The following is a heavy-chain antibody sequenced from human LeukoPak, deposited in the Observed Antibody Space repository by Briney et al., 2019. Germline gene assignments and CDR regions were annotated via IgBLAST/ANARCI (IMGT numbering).Heavy chain of an antibody. CDR3: ARASILVSSGYPLDY. V-gene: IGHV4-34*01. D-gene: IGHD3-22*01. CDR1: GGSFSGYY. CDR2: INHSGST. J-gene: IGHJ4*02. Sequence: SETLSLTCAIYGGSFSGYYWSWIRQPPGKGLEWIGEINHSGSTNYNPSLKSRVTISIDSSKSQFSLRLRSVTAADTAFYYCARASILVSSGYPLDYWAQGTLVTVSS.